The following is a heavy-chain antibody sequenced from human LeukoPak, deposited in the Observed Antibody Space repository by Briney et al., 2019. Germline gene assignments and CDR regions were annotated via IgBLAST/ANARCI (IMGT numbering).Heavy chain of an antibody. V-gene: IGHV1-2*02. CDR1: GYTFTGYY. J-gene: IGHJ3*02. CDR3: ATVVIPPEGAFDI. CDR2: INPNSGST. D-gene: IGHD3-22*01. Sequence: ASVKVSCKASGYTFTGYYMHWVRQAPGQGLEWMGWINPNSGSTNYAQKFQGRVTMTRDTSISTAYMELSRLRSDDTAVYYCATVVIPPEGAFDIWGQGTMVTVSS.